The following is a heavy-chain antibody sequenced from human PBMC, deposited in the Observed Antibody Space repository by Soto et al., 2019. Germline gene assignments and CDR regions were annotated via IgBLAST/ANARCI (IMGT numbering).Heavy chain of an antibody. CDR3: ARALSYCGGDCYSFFDY. Sequence: QVQLQESGPGLVKPSQSLSLTCTVSGGPISSGGYYWSWIRQHPGKCLEWIGYIYYRGSTYYNPSLKSRVTISVDTSKNQFSLKLSSVTAADTAVYYCARALSYCGGDCYSFFDYWGQGTLVTVSS. CDR1: GGPISSGGYY. J-gene: IGHJ4*02. CDR2: IYYRGST. D-gene: IGHD2-21*02. V-gene: IGHV4-31*03.